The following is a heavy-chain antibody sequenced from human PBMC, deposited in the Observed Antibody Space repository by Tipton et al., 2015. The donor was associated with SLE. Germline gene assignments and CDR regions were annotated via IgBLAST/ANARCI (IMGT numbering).Heavy chain of an antibody. Sequence: SLRLSCAASGFTYSGYAMHWGRQGPGKGLEGVAFIRADGSNKDYADSVKGRFTISRDNSKNTLYLQMNRLRVEDTAVYYCAGGTGAYFDHWGQGTLVTVSS. CDR1: GFTYSGYA. CDR2: IRADGSNK. J-gene: IGHJ4*02. CDR3: AGGTGAYFDH. V-gene: IGHV3-30*02. D-gene: IGHD3-16*01.